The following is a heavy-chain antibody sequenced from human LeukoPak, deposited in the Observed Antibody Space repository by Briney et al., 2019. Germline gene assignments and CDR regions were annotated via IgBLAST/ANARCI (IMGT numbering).Heavy chain of an antibody. CDR2: IIPIFGIA. CDR3: ASGTDFWSGYAAGDAFDI. V-gene: IGHV1-69*04. Sequence: GASVKVSCKASRGTFSSYAISWVRQAPGQGLEWMGRIIPIFGIANYAQKFQGRVTITADKSTSTAYMELSSLRSEDTAVYYCASGTDFWSGYAAGDAFDIWGQGTMVTVSS. J-gene: IGHJ3*02. CDR1: RGTFSSYA. D-gene: IGHD3-3*01.